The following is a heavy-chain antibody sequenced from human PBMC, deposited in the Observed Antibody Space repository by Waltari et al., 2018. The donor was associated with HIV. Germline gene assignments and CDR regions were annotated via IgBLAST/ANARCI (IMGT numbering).Heavy chain of an antibody. V-gene: IGHV4-34*01. Sequence: QVQLQQWGAGLLKLSATLSLTCAVYGGSFSGYYWSWIRQPPGKGLEWIGEINHSGSTNYNPSLKSRVTISVDTSKNQFSLKLSSVTAADTAVYYCARGQGGVWIWGQGTMVTVSS. CDR3: ARGQGGVWI. CDR1: GGSFSGYY. D-gene: IGHD2-8*01. J-gene: IGHJ3*02. CDR2: INHSGST.